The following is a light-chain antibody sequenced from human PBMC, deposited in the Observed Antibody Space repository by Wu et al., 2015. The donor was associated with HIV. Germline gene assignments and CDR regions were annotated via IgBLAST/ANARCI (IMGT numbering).Light chain of an antibody. CDR2: DAS. Sequence: NVLTQSPVTLSLSPGETATLSCRASQTFKSFLAWYQQKPGQAPRLLIYDASKRATGIPARFSGSGSGTDFTLTISSLEPEDSAVYYCQQRTTWPLTFGHGTRLEIK. V-gene: IGKV3-11*01. CDR3: QQRTTWPLT. CDR1: QTFKSF. J-gene: IGKJ5*01.